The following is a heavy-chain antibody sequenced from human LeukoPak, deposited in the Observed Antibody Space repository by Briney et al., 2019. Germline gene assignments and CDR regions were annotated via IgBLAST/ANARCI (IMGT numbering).Heavy chain of an antibody. J-gene: IGHJ4*02. D-gene: IGHD6-6*01. V-gene: IGHV3-21*01. CDR3: ARGIEYSSSFDY. CDR1: GFTFSSYS. CDR2: ISSSSSYI. Sequence: GGSLRLSCAASGFTFSSYSMNWVRQAPGKGLEWVSSISSSSSYIYYADSVKDRFTISRDIAKNSLYLQMNSLRAEDTAVYYCARGIEYSSSFDYWGQGTLVTVSS.